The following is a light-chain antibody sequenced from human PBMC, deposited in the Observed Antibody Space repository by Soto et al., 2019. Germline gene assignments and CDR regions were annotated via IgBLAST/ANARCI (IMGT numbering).Light chain of an antibody. CDR2: SAS. J-gene: IGKJ1*01. V-gene: IGKV1-39*01. CDR1: QTINNF. CDR3: QQSHTSSRT. Sequence: DIQMTQSPSSLFASVGDRVTITCRASQTINNFLIWYQQKPGKAPKLLIYSASSLQSGVPSRFSGGGSGTTFTLTISSLQPEDFGIYYCQQSHTSSRTFGQGTTVGNK.